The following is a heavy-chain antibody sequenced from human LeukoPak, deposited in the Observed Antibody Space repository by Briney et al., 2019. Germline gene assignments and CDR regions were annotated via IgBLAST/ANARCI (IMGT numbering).Heavy chain of an antibody. V-gene: IGHV3-30*18. CDR2: ISYDGSNK. J-gene: IGHJ4*02. Sequence: GGSLRLSCAASGFTFSSYGMHWVRQAPGKGLEWVAVISYDGSNKYYADSVKGRFTISRDNSKNTLYLQVNSLRAEDTAVYYCAKDRRIAAAGYYFDYWGQGTLVTVSS. D-gene: IGHD6-13*01. CDR3: AKDRRIAAAGYYFDY. CDR1: GFTFSSYG.